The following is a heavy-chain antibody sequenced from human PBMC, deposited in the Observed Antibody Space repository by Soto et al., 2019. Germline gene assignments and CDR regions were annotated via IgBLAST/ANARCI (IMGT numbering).Heavy chain of an antibody. CDR1: GGSISSSSYY. V-gene: IGHV4-39*01. CDR2: IYYSGST. Sequence: QLQLQESGPGLVKPSETLSLTCTVSGGSISSSSYYWGWIRQPPGKGLEWIGSIYYSGSTYYNPSLKSRVTISADTSKNQSSLKLSSVTAADTAVYYCGVGSWYTNWFDPWGQGTLVTVSS. J-gene: IGHJ5*02. CDR3: GVGSWYTNWFDP. D-gene: IGHD6-13*01.